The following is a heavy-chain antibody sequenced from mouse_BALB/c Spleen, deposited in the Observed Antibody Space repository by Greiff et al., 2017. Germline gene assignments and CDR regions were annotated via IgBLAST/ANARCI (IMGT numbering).Heavy chain of an antibody. D-gene: IGHD1-1*01. V-gene: IGHV1-5*01. Sequence: EVQLQQSGTVLARPGASVKMSCKASGYTFTSYWMHWVKQRPGQGLEWIGAIYPGNSDTSYNQKFKGKAKLTAVTSTSTAYMELSSLTNEDSAVYYCTRSLITTIVAPFDYWGPGTTLTVSS. CDR2: IYPGNSDT. CDR3: TRSLITTIVAPFDY. J-gene: IGHJ2*01. CDR1: GYTFTSYW.